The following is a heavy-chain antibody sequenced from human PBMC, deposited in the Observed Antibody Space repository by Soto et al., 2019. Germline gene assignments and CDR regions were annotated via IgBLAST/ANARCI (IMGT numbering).Heavy chain of an antibody. Sequence: EVQLVQSGAEVKKPGESLKISCKGSGYSFSTNWIGWVRQMPGKGLEWMGIIYPGDSDTRYSPSFEGQVAISADKSINTAYLQWSSLKASDTAMYYCASHSGIVTDGTEWGQGTLVTVSS. D-gene: IGHD6-13*01. CDR2: IYPGDSDT. J-gene: IGHJ1*01. CDR1: GYSFSTNW. V-gene: IGHV5-51*01. CDR3: ASHSGIVTDGTE.